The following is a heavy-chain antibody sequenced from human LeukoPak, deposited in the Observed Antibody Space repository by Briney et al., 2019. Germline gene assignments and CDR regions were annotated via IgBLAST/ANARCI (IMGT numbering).Heavy chain of an antibody. Sequence: PSETLSLTCTVSGGSISSGRYYWSWIRQPAGKGLEWIGRIYRTGTTDFNPSLKSRVTMSVDTSKDQFSLNLRSVTAADTAVYYCAAESDSAWLTGGDFDYWGQGTLVTVSS. CDR3: AAESDSAWLTGGDFDY. J-gene: IGHJ4*02. CDR2: IYRTGTT. D-gene: IGHD2-8*02. CDR1: GGSISSGRYY. V-gene: IGHV4-61*02.